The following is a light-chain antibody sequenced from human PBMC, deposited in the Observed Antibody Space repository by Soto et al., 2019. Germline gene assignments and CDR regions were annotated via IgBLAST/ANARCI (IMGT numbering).Light chain of an antibody. V-gene: IGKV1-5*03. CDR2: KAS. CDR1: QHISTW. CDR3: QQYNSYPLT. Sequence: DIQMTQSPSTLSASVGDRVTITCRASQHISTWLAWYQQKPGKAPKLLIYKASTLESGFPSRFSGSGSGTEFTLTISSLQPDDFATYYCQQYNSYPLTFGGGTKVDIK. J-gene: IGKJ4*01.